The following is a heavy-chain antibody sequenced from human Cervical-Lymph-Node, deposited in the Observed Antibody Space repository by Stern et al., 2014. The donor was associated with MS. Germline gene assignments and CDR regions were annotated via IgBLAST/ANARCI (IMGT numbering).Heavy chain of an antibody. CDR2: IIPILGLA. V-gene: IGHV1-69*09. Sequence: VQLVQSGAEVKKPGSSMNVSCKTSGGTFSSSYAITWMRQAPGQGLEWMGRIIPILGLANYAQKCQGRLIITADKSTSTTYMQLSSLRSEDTAVYYCARGVVSNRAAATLHNLFDPWGQGTLVTVSS. J-gene: IGHJ5*02. CDR1: GGTFSSSYA. CDR3: ARGVVSNRAAATLHNLFDP. D-gene: IGHD2-15*01.